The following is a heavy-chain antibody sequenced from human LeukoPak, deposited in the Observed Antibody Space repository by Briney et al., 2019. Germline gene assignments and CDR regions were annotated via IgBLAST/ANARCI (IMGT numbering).Heavy chain of an antibody. CDR1: GFTFSSYS. CDR2: ISSSSSTI. CDR3: ARDVIAAAGTEYFQH. J-gene: IGHJ1*01. V-gene: IGHV3-48*04. Sequence: GGSLRLSCAASGFTFSSYSMNWVRQAPGKGLEWVSYISSSSSTIYYADSVKGRFTISRDNAKNSLYLQMNSLRAEDTAVYYCARDVIAAAGTEYFQHWGQGTLVTVSS. D-gene: IGHD6-13*01.